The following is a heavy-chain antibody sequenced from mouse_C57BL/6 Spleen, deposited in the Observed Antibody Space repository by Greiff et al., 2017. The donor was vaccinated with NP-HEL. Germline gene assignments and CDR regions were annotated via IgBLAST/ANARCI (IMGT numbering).Heavy chain of an antibody. V-gene: IGHV14-2*01. CDR1: GFTIKDYY. CDR2: IDPEDGET. J-gene: IGHJ1*03. Sequence: VQLKQSGAELVKPGASVKLSCTASGFTIKDYYMHWVKQRTEQGLEWIGRIDPEDGETKYAPKFQGKATLTADTSSNTAYLQLSSLTSEDTAVYYCARGTGTSYWYFDVWGTGTTVTVSS. CDR3: ARGTGTSYWYFDV. D-gene: IGHD4-1*01.